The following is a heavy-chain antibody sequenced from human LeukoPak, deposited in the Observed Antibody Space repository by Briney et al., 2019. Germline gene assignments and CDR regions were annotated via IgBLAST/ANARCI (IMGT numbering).Heavy chain of an antibody. Sequence: GGSLRLSCVGSGFTFSNYAMHWVRQAPGKGLEWLAAISDDGRNKHYADSVRGRLTISRDNSKNTLYLQMNSLRAEDTAVYYCAKDSWYSSSWYDYYYMDVWGKGTTVTVSS. D-gene: IGHD6-13*01. J-gene: IGHJ6*03. CDR3: AKDSWYSSSWYDYYYMDV. CDR2: ISDDGRNK. V-gene: IGHV3-30*04. CDR1: GFTFSNYA.